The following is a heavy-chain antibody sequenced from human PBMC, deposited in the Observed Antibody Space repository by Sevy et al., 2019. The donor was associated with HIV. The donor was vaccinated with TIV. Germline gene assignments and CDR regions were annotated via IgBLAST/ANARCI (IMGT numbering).Heavy chain of an antibody. CDR3: ARSAYYERSGYSAFFQH. J-gene: IGHJ1*01. Sequence: GESLKISCKGSGDTFTNDWIGWVRQMSGKGLEWMGIIYPDDSETTYSPSFQGQVTISADKSISTAYLQWSSLKASDTATYYCARSAYYERSGYSAFFQHWGQGTLVTVSS. D-gene: IGHD3-22*01. CDR2: IYPDDSET. CDR1: GDTFTNDW. V-gene: IGHV5-51*01.